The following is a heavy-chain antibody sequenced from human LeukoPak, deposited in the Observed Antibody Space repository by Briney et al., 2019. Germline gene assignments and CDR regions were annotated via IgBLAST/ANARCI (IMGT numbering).Heavy chain of an antibody. J-gene: IGHJ6*02. V-gene: IGHV3-74*01. CDR3: AGSGSYIDSVYYGLDV. CDR2: INSDGSST. D-gene: IGHD1-26*01. CDR1: GFTFSRNW. Sequence: PGGSLRLSCAASGFTFSRNWMHRVRHAPGKGLVWVSRINSDGSSTSYADSVKGRFTVSRDNAKNTLYLQMNSLRAEDTAVYYCAGSGSYIDSVYYGLDVWGQGTTVTVSS.